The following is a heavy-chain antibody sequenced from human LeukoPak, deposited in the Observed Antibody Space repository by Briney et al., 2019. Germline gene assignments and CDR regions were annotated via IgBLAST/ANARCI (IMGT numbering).Heavy chain of an antibody. CDR3: VRLGYSGSYYKGWYFDL. CDR1: GDSISSGYY. Sequence: SETLSLTCAVSGDSISSGYYWGWIRQPPGKGLEWIGSIYYSGTTHYNPSLKSRVTISVDTSKNQFSLTLNSVTAADTAVYYCVRLGYSGSYYKGWYFDLGGRGTLVTVSS. V-gene: IGHV4-38-2*01. J-gene: IGHJ2*01. CDR2: IYYSGTT. D-gene: IGHD1-26*01.